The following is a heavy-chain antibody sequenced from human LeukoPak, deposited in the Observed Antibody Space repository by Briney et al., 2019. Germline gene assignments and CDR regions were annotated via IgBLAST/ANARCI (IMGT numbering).Heavy chain of an antibody. J-gene: IGHJ6*03. V-gene: IGHV4-59*01. CDR1: GGSISSYY. Sequence: SEILTLTCTVSGGSISSYYWSWIRQPPGKGLEWIGYIYYSGSTNYNPSLKSRVTISVDTSKKQFSLKLSSGTAADTAVYYCARVEEGYGSGRRENYYYYYMDVWGKGTTVTISS. CDR3: ARVEEGYGSGRRENYYYYYMDV. D-gene: IGHD3-10*01. CDR2: IYYSGST.